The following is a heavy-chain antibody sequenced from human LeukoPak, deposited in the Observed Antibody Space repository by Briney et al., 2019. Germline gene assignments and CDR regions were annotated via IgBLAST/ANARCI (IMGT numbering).Heavy chain of an antibody. V-gene: IGHV3-48*04. CDR2: ISSSSSTI. J-gene: IGHJ4*02. D-gene: IGHD3-16*01. CDR3: AREGGTDPFDY. Sequence: GGSLRLSCAASGFTFSTYWMSWVRQAPGKGLEWVSYISSSSSTIYYADSVKGRFTISRDNAKNSLYLQMNSLRAEDTAVYYCAREGGTDPFDYWGQGTLVTVSS. CDR1: GFTFSTYW.